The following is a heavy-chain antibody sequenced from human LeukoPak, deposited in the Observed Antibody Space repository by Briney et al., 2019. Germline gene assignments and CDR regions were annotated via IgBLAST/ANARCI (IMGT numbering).Heavy chain of an antibody. CDR3: ARGEVFGRPVAATEFDY. J-gene: IGHJ4*02. CDR1: GYTFTSYY. D-gene: IGHD2-15*01. CDR2: INPSGGST. V-gene: IGHV1-46*01. Sequence: ASVKVSCKASGYTFTSYYMHWVRQAPGQGLEWMGIINPSGGSTSYAQKFQGRVTMTRDTSTSTVYMELSSLRSEDTAVYYCARGEVFGRPVAATEFDYWGQGTLVTVSS.